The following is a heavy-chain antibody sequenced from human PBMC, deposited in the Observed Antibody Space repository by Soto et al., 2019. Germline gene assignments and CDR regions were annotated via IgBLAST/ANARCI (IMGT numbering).Heavy chain of an antibody. D-gene: IGHD3-22*01. CDR2: IIPIFGTV. CDR3: ARAYDSSGYYAPRAYWYFDL. Sequence: QVQLVQSGAEVKKPGSSVKVSCKASGGTFSSYAFSRVRQAPGQGLEWMGGIIPIFGTVNYAQKFQGRVTITADESTSTAYVELSSLKSEDTAVYYCARAYDSSGYYAPRAYWYFDLWGRGTLVTVSS. CDR1: GGTFSSYA. J-gene: IGHJ2*01. V-gene: IGHV1-69*01.